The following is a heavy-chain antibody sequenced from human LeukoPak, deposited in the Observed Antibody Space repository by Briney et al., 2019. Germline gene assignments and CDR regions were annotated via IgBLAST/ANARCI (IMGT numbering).Heavy chain of an antibody. J-gene: IGHJ4*02. CDR3: TKPPGAAVTTVY. D-gene: IGHD4-17*01. CDR2: ISSGGST. V-gene: IGHV3-23*01. Sequence: GGSLTLSCAASGFTFISYTMSWVRQAPGRGLVGVSAISSGGSTYYADSVKGRFTISRDNSKNTLSLQMNSLRAEDRAVYYCTKPPGAAVTTVYWGQGTLVTVSS. CDR1: GFTFISYT.